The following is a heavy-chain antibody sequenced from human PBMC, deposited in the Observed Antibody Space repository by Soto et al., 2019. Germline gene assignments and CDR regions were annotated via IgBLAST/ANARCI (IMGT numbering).Heavy chain of an antibody. CDR1: GYSFTNYY. D-gene: IGHD1-26*01. CDR2: FYPDDSDT. Sequence: GESLKISCKGIGYSFTNYYIAWVRQMPGKGLEWMGSFYPDDSDTRYSPSFQGQVTFSADKSIDTAFLQWSSLRAEDTAVYYCAKDQRRAIVGATWAYWGQGTLVTVSS. V-gene: IGHV5-51*01. CDR3: AKDQRRAIVGATWAY. J-gene: IGHJ4*02.